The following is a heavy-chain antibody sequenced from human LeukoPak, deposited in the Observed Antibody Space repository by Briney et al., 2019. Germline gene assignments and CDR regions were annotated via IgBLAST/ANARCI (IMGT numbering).Heavy chain of an antibody. CDR3: ARKAVGITMVRGVIIAPVDY. Sequence: GASVKVSCKASGYTFISYGISWVRQATGQGLEWMGWMNPNSGNTGYAQKFQGRVTMTTDTSTSTAYMELRSLRSDDTAVYYCARKAVGITMVRGVIIAPVDYWGQGTLVTVSS. CDR1: GYTFISYG. V-gene: IGHV1-18*01. D-gene: IGHD3-10*01. J-gene: IGHJ4*02. CDR2: MNPNSGNT.